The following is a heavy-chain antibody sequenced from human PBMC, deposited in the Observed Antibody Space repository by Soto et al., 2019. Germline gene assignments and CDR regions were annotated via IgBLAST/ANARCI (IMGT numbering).Heavy chain of an antibody. V-gene: IGHV3-48*01. Sequence: GGSLRLSCAASGFTFSSYSMNWVRQAPGKGLEWVSYISSSSSTIYYADSVKGRFTISRDNAKNSLYLQMNSLRAEDTAVYYCARDLVQLVGNWFDPWGQGTLVTVSS. CDR1: GFTFSSYS. J-gene: IGHJ5*02. CDR2: ISSSSSTI. CDR3: ARDLVQLVGNWFDP. D-gene: IGHD6-6*01.